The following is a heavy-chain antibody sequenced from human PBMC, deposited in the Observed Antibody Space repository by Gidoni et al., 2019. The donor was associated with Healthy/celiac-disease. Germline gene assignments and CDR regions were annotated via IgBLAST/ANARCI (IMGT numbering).Heavy chain of an antibody. J-gene: IGHJ5*02. CDR1: GGSISSYY. Sequence: QVQLQASGPGLVKPSATLSLTCTVSGGSISSYYWSWIRQPPGKGLEWIGYIYYSGTTNYNPSLKSRVTISVDTSKNQFSLKLSSVTAADTAVYYCARDAAAGFNWFDPWGQGTLVTVSS. D-gene: IGHD6-13*01. CDR2: IYYSGTT. CDR3: ARDAAAGFNWFDP. V-gene: IGHV4-59*01.